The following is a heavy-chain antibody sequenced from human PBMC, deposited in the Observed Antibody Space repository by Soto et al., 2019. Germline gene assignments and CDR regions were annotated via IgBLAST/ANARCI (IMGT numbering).Heavy chain of an antibody. CDR2: ISAHSGNT. D-gene: IGHD6-13*01. J-gene: IGHJ4*02. CDR1: GYTFTSYA. Sequence: QVQLVQSEGEVKKPGASVKISCRASGYTFTSYAINWVRQAPGQGLEWMGWISAHSGNTNYAKKVQVPVTMTTDTSTSTDYIEWSSLRSYDTAIYYCARIAASGIVHDFDFWGQGTLVTVCS. V-gene: IGHV1-18*01. CDR3: ARIAASGIVHDFDF.